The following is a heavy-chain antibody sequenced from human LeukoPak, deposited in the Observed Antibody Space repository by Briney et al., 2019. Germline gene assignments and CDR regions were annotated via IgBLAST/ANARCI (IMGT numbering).Heavy chain of an antibody. CDR2: ISYDGSNK. CDR1: GFTFSSYG. Sequence: GRSLRLSCAASGFTFSSYGMHWVRQAPGKGLEWVAVISYDGSNKYYADSVKGRFTISRDNSKNTLYLQMNSLRAEDTAVYYCAKGRFGVVPLDAFDIWGQGTMVTVSS. D-gene: IGHD3-3*01. V-gene: IGHV3-30*18. CDR3: AKGRFGVVPLDAFDI. J-gene: IGHJ3*02.